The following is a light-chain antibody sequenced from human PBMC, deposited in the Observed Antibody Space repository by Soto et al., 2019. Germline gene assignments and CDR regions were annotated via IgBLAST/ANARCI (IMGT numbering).Light chain of an antibody. CDR3: QQYNNWPPWT. CDR2: GAS. J-gene: IGKJ1*01. CDR1: QSVRST. V-gene: IGKV3-15*01. Sequence: EIVMTQSPATLSVSPGERATLSCRASQSVRSTVAWYQQKPGQAPRLLIYGASTRATGIPARFSGSGSGTEFTLTISSLQSEDFAVYYCQQYNNWPPWTVGQGTKVEIK.